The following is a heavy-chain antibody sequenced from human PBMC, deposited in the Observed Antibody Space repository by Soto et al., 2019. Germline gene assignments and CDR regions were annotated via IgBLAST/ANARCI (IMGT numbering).Heavy chain of an antibody. Sequence: QVQLVQSGAEVRKPGASVKVSCKASGYSFITYDINWVRQAAGQGLEWMGWMNPTRGRTGCAQKFQGSLTMTMDTSSSTAYMELSSLTSDDTALYYCARVPSSRDPWGQGTLVTVSS. CDR1: GYSFITYD. D-gene: IGHD6-6*01. CDR2: MNPTRGRT. V-gene: IGHV1-8*01. CDR3: ARVPSSRDP. J-gene: IGHJ5*02.